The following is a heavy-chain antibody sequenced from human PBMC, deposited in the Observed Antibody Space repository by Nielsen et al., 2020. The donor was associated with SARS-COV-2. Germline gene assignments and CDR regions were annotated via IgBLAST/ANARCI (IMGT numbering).Heavy chain of an antibody. CDR1: GYTFTTYG. Sequence: ASVKVSCKASGYTFTTYGISWVRQAPGQGLEWMGWISSYDGNTNYAQKVQGRVTMTTDTSTSTAYMELGSLRSDDTAVYYCARSVGYSSSWPKYYYHYMDVWGDGTTVTVSS. V-gene: IGHV1-18*04. D-gene: IGHD6-13*01. CDR2: ISSYDGNT. CDR3: ARSVGYSSSWPKYYYHYMDV. J-gene: IGHJ6*03.